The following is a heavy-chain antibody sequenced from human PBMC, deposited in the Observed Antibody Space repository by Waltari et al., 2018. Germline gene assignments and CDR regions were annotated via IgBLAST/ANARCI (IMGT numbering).Heavy chain of an antibody. CDR1: GGSISSSSYY. D-gene: IGHD6-13*01. Sequence: QLQLQESGPGLVKPSETLSLTCTVSGGSISSSSYYWGWIRQPPGKGLEWIRSIYYSCRTYSHPSLKSRVTISVDTSKNQFSLKLSSVTAADTAVYYCARHGDSSSWYFQHWGQGTLVTVSS. CDR2: IYYSCRT. J-gene: IGHJ1*01. CDR3: ARHGDSSSWYFQH. V-gene: IGHV4-39*01.